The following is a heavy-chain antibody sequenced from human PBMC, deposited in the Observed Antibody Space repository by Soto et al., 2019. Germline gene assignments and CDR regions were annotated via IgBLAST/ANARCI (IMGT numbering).Heavy chain of an antibody. Sequence: SETLSLTCTVSGGSVSGGSYYWSWIRQPPGKGLEWIGYIYSSGGSNYSPSLKSRVTISVDTSKNQFTLKLRSVTAADTAVYYCVREANYYDSSGYWDDYWGQGTLVTVSS. D-gene: IGHD3-22*01. CDR3: VREANYYDSSGYWDDY. J-gene: IGHJ4*02. CDR1: GGSVSGGSYY. V-gene: IGHV4-61*01. CDR2: IYSSGGS.